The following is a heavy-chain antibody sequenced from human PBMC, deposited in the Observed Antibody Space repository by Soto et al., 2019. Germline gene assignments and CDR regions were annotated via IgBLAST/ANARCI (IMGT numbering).Heavy chain of an antibody. D-gene: IGHD2-21*02. J-gene: IGHJ4*02. CDR2: IYYSGST. CDR1: GGSISSSNW. Sequence: SETLSLTCAVSGGSISSSNWWSWVRQPPGKGLEWIGYIYYSGSTYYNPSLKSRVTISVDTSKNQFSLKLSSVTAADTAVYYCARDVLDCGGDCYYFDYWGQGTLVTVSS. V-gene: IGHV4-4*02. CDR3: ARDVLDCGGDCYYFDY.